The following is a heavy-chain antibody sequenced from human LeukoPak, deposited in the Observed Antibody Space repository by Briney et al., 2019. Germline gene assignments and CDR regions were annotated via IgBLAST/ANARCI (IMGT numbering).Heavy chain of an antibody. J-gene: IGHJ4*02. Sequence: SETLSLTCTVSGGSITNYYWSWIRQPAGKGLEWIGRFYASGNTNYNPSLKSRVTISVDTSKNQFSLNLRSVTAADTAVYYCARGRYGSGTYPPGYWGQGTLVTVSS. CDR2: FYASGNT. V-gene: IGHV4-4*07. CDR1: GGSITNYY. D-gene: IGHD3-10*01. CDR3: ARGRYGSGTYPPGY.